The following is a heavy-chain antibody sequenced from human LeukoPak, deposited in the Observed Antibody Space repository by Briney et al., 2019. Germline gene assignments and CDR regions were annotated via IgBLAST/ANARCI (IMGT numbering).Heavy chain of an antibody. CDR1: GFTFSNAW. Sequence: GGSLRLSCAASGFTFSNAWMSWVRQAPGKGLEWVGRIKSKADGGTTDYAAPVKGRFTISRDDSKNTLYLQMNSLKTEDTAVYYCTTLSYYYYYYMDVWGKGTTVTVSS. V-gene: IGHV3-15*01. CDR3: TTLSYYYYYYMDV. J-gene: IGHJ6*03. CDR2: IKSKADGGTT.